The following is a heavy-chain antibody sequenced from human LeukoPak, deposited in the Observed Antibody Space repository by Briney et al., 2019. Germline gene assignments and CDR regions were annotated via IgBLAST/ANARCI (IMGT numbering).Heavy chain of an antibody. V-gene: IGHV1-46*01. CDR3: ARPMGDYGDFDAFDI. CDR1: GYTFTSYY. D-gene: IGHD4-17*01. Sequence: ASVKVSCKASGYTFTSYYMHWVRQAPGQGLEWMGIINPSGGSTSYAQKFQGRVTMTRDTSTSTVYMELSSLRSEDTAVYYCARPMGDYGDFDAFDIWGLGTMVTVSS. J-gene: IGHJ3*02. CDR2: INPSGGST.